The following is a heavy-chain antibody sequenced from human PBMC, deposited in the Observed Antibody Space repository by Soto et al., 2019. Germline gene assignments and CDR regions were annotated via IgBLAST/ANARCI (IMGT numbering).Heavy chain of an antibody. D-gene: IGHD3-16*02. Sequence: PGGSLRLSCAASGFTFSSYSMNWVRQAPGKGLEWVSSISSSSSYIHYADSVKGRFTISRDNAKNSLYLQMNSLRAEDTAVYYCAREPHYDYIWGSYHIDYYYYMDVWGKGTKVTVSS. V-gene: IGHV3-21*01. CDR3: AREPHYDYIWGSYHIDYYYYMDV. J-gene: IGHJ6*03. CDR1: GFTFSSYS. CDR2: ISSSSSYI.